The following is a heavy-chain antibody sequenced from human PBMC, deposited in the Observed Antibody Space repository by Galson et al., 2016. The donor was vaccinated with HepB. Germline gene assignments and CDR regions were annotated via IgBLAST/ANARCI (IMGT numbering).Heavy chain of an antibody. D-gene: IGHD6-13*01. CDR1: GFTFSNYA. CDR3: AREMHVAAAAAFDF. J-gene: IGHJ4*02. CDR2: IRGSGYNT. V-gene: IGHV3-23*01. Sequence: SLRLSCAASGFTFSNYAMSWVRQAPGKGLEWVSSIRGSGYNTYYADSVKGRFTISRDNSENTLSLQMNSLRAEDTAIYFCAREMHVAAAAAFDFWGRGTLVTVSS.